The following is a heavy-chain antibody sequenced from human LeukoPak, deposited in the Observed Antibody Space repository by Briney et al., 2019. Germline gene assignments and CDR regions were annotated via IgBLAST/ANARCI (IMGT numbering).Heavy chain of an antibody. D-gene: IGHD3-22*01. CDR2: INSDGSST. V-gene: IGHV3-74*01. CDR1: GFTFSSYW. Sequence: QPGGSLRLSCAASGFTFSSYWMHWVRQAPGKGLVWVSRINSDGSSTSYADSVKGRSTISRDNAKNTLYLQMNSLRAEDTAVYYCARHYYDSSGYYGEADYWGQGTLVTVSS. CDR3: ARHYYDSSGYYGEADY. J-gene: IGHJ4*02.